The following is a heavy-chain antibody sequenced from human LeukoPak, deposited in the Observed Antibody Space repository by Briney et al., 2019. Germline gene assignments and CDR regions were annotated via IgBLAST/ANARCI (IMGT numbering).Heavy chain of an antibody. CDR3: AKGSRGYTNYYFDY. J-gene: IGHJ4*02. V-gene: IGHV3-23*01. D-gene: IGHD2-2*02. Sequence: GGSLRLSCASSGFSFSGYAMIWVRQAPGKGLELFSTVSGSGASTFYADSVRGRFITSKDIPSNIVYLQMNSLRAEDTAVYYCAKGSRGYTNYYFDYWGQGTLVTVSS. CDR1: GFSFSGYA. CDR2: VSGSGAST.